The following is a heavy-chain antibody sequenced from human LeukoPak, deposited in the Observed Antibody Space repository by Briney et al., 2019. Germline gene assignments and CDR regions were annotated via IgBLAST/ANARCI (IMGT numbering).Heavy chain of an antibody. D-gene: IGHD6-13*01. Sequence: GGSLRLSCAASGFTFSTYSMNWVRQAPGKGLEWVSSISSSSSYIYYVDSVKGRFTISRDNAKNSLYLQMNSLRAEDTAVYYCAREISGPLAAAGGYYYYYMDVWGKGTTVTIS. V-gene: IGHV3-21*01. CDR1: GFTFSTYS. J-gene: IGHJ6*03. CDR3: AREISGPLAAAGGYYYYYMDV. CDR2: ISSSSSYI.